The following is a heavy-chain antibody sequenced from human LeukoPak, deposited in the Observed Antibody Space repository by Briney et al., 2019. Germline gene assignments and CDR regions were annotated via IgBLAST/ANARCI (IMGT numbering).Heavy chain of an antibody. Sequence: TSETVSLTCGVYGESFSGYYWSWILQPPGKGLEWIGEINHSGSTNYNPSLKSRVTISVDTSKNQFSLKLSSVTAADTAVYYCARSATVRNYYYYYGMDVWGQGTTVTVSS. J-gene: IGHJ6*02. CDR2: INHSGST. V-gene: IGHV4-34*01. CDR1: GESFSGYY. CDR3: ARSATVRNYYYYYGMDV. D-gene: IGHD4-17*01.